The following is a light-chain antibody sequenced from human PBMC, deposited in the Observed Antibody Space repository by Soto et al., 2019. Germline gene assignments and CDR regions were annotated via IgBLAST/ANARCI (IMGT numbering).Light chain of an antibody. J-gene: IGKJ1*01. Sequence: DIQMTQSPSAMSASVGDRVTITCRASQGVHNFLVWFQQTPGKVPQRXIFGANTLHRGVPFRFSGSGPGTECTRTISGLQPEDVATDYCLQHYSDPWTFGQGTKVDIK. CDR2: GAN. V-gene: IGKV1-17*03. CDR3: LQHYSDPWT. CDR1: QGVHNF.